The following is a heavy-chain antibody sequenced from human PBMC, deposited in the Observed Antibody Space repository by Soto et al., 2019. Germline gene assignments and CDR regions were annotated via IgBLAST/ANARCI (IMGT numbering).Heavy chain of an antibody. V-gene: IGHV4-38-2*01. CDR3: SRFQYYYSSGFDY. CDR2: VYHSGRT. J-gene: IGHJ4*02. D-gene: IGHD3-22*01. Sequence: WCVACYSISGVCDWACIRQTTGKGLEWIGTVYHSGRTYHNPSLKSRVTLSVDTSKNQFSLKLSSVTAADTAMYYCSRFQYYYSSGFDYWGQGTLVTLSS. CDR1: CYSISGVCD.